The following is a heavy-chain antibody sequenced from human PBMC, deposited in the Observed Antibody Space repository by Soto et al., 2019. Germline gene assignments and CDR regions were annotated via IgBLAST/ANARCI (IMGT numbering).Heavy chain of an antibody. D-gene: IGHD3-22*01. CDR3: ARASDSSGSFGHFDY. V-gene: IGHV3-30-3*01. CDR1: GFTFSFYS. CDR2: IPYDGTSE. Sequence: GGSLRLSCAASGFTFSFYSMRWVRQAPGKGLEWVALIPYDGTSEDYADSVKGRFTISRDNSKNTLYLHMNSLRAEDTAVYFCARASDSSGSFGHFDYWGQGTLVTVSS. J-gene: IGHJ4*02.